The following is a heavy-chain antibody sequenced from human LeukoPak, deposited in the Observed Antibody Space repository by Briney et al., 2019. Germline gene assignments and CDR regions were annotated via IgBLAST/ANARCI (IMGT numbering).Heavy chain of an antibody. CDR2: ISAYNGNT. CDR3: ARAPQGIRYFDGGVDY. J-gene: IGHJ4*02. V-gene: IGHV1-18*01. CDR1: GYTFTSYG. Sequence: ASVKVSCKASGYTFTSYGISWVRQAPGQGLEWMGWISAYNGNTNYAQKLQGRVTMTTDTSTSTAYMELRSLRSDDTAVYYCARAPQGIRYFDGGVDYWGQGTLVTVSS. D-gene: IGHD3-9*01.